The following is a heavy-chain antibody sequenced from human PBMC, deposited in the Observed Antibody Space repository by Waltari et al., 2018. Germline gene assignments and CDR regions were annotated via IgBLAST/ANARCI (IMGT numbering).Heavy chain of an antibody. D-gene: IGHD3-3*01. CDR3: ARGGIFGVSYYGMDV. V-gene: IGHV4-59*11. Sequence: QVQLQESGPGLVKPSETLSLTCTVSGGSISSHYWRWIRQPPGQGLEWVGSIYYSGSTNDTPPLRLRGTISVDTSKNQFSLKLSSVTAADTAVYYCARGGIFGVSYYGMDVWGQGTTVTVSS. CDR2: IYYSGST. CDR1: GGSISSHY. J-gene: IGHJ6*02.